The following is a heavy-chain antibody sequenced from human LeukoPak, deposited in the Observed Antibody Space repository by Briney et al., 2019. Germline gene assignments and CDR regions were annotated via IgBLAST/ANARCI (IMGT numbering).Heavy chain of an antibody. V-gene: IGHV4-39*07. Sequence: SETLSLTCTVSGGSISTTNYYWGWIRQSPGKGLEWFGCVYYSGSTYYNPSLKSRVTISVDTSKNQFSLELSSVTAADTAVYYCARTSEGYCRGGSCWDYYYYMDVWGKGTTVTVSS. CDR1: GGSISTTNYY. CDR3: ARTSEGYCRGGSCWDYYYYMDV. D-gene: IGHD2-15*01. CDR2: VYYSGST. J-gene: IGHJ6*03.